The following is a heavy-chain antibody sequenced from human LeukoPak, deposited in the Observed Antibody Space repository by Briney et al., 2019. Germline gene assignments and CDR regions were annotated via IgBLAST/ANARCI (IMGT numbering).Heavy chain of an antibody. V-gene: IGHV4-59*01. J-gene: IGHJ4*02. CDR3: ARGSSAGSRGVLDFDY. CDR2: IYYSGST. Sequence: SETLSLTCTVSGGSISSYYWSWIREPPGKGLEWIGYIYYSGSTNYNPSLKSRVTISVDTSKNQFSLKLSSVTAADTAVYYCARGSSAGSRGVLDFDYWGQGTLVTVSS. CDR1: GGSISSYY. D-gene: IGHD6-19*01.